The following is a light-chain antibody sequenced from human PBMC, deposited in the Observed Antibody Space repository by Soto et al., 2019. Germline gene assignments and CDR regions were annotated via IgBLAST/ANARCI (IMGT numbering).Light chain of an antibody. CDR2: EVS. CDR1: SSDIGTYNY. J-gene: IGLJ1*01. V-gene: IGLV2-14*01. Sequence: QSALTQAASVSGSPGQSITISCTGSSSDIGTYNYVSWYQQFPGKAPKLMIYEVSNRPSGVSSRFSGSKSGNTASLSISGLQPEDEATYYCSSFTTSSTLVFGTGTNLTVL. CDR3: SSFTTSSTLV.